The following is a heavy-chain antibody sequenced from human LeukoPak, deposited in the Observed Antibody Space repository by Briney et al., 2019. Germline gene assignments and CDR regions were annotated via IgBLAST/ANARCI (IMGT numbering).Heavy chain of an antibody. V-gene: IGHV1-8*03. D-gene: IGHD6-13*01. Sequence: GASVKVSCKASGYTFTSYDINWVRQATGQGLEWMGWMNPNSGNTGYAQKFQGRVTITRNTSISTAYMELSSLRSEDTAVYYCARDPGIAAALYYYGMDVWGQGTTVTVSS. CDR1: GYTFTSYD. CDR2: MNPNSGNT. J-gene: IGHJ6*02. CDR3: ARDPGIAAALYYYGMDV.